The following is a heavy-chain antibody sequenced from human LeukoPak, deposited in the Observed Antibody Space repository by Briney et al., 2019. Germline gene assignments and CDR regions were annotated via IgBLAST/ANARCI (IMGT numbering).Heavy chain of an antibody. D-gene: IGHD3-9*01. Sequence: GGSQRLSCAASGFTFDDYAMHWVRQAPGKGLEWVSLISGDGGSTYYADSVKGRFTISRDNRKKSLYLQMNSLRTEDTALYYCAKEPYYDILTGPFSHFDFWGQGTLVTVSS. CDR2: ISGDGGST. V-gene: IGHV3-43*02. J-gene: IGHJ4*02. CDR1: GFTFDDYA. CDR3: AKEPYYDILTGPFSHFDF.